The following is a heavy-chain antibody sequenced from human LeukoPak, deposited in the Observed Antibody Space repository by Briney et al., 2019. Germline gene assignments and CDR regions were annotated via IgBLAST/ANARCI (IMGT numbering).Heavy chain of an antibody. Sequence: GGSLRLSCAASGFAFNTYNMNWVRQAPGKGLEWVAYITLSRTTIYYADSVKGRFTISRDNAKNSLSLQMNSLRDEDTAVYYCARETPDSSSWTAFDFWGQGTLVTVSS. V-gene: IGHV3-48*02. CDR3: ARETPDSSSWTAFDF. D-gene: IGHD6-13*01. CDR2: ITLSRTTI. J-gene: IGHJ4*02. CDR1: GFAFNTYN.